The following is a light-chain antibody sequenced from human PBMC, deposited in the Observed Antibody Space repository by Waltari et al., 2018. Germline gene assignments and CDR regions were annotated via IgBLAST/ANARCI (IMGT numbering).Light chain of an antibody. CDR3: QHSYSTPPFT. CDR1: QDISTS. Sequence: DIQLTQSPSFLSASVGDRVTITCRASQDISTSLTWYQQKPGKAPDLLIYGASNLQSGVPSRFSGSGSGTEFTLTISSLQPEDFATYSCQHSYSTPPFTFGPGTKVDIK. J-gene: IGKJ3*01. CDR2: GAS. V-gene: IGKV1-9*01.